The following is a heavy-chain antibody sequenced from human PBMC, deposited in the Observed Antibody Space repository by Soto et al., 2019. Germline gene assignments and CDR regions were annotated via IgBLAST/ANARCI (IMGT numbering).Heavy chain of an antibody. D-gene: IGHD3-9*01. Sequence: QVQLVQSGAEVKKPGSSVKVSCKASGGTFSSYAISWVRQAPGQGLEWMGGIIPIFGTANYAQKFQGRVTITADESTSTAYMELSILRSEDTAVYYCARRVGILTGYYTPAWFDPWGQGTLVTVSS. CDR1: GGTFSSYA. J-gene: IGHJ5*02. V-gene: IGHV1-69*01. CDR3: ARRVGILTGYYTPAWFDP. CDR2: IIPIFGTA.